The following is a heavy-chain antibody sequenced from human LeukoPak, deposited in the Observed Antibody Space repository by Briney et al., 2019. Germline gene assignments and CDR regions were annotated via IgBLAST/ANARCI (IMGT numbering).Heavy chain of an antibody. CDR3: ARESDGGGDY. CDR1: GGSISSSSYY. CDR2: IYYSGST. J-gene: IGHJ4*02. D-gene: IGHD4-23*01. V-gene: IGHV4-39*07. Sequence: SETLSLTCTVSGGSISSSSYYWGWIRQRPGKGLEWIGSIYYSGSTYYNPSLKSRVTISVDTSKNQFSLKLRSVTAADTAVYYCARESDGGGDYWGQGTLVTVSS.